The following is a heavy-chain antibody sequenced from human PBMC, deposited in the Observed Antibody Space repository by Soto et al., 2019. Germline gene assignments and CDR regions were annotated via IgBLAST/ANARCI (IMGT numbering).Heavy chain of an antibody. J-gene: IGHJ6*02. CDR2: FDPSGVWT. V-gene: IGHV1-46*02. D-gene: IGHD4-17*01. Sequence: ASVKVSGKASGHSIKNYYIHWVRQAPGQGLEWMGVFDPSGVWTSYAQKFQCRVTMTRDTSTSTVHMDVSSLRSEDTALYYCASADSGDYGINYYGLDVWGQGTTVTVSS. CDR3: ASADSGDYGINYYGLDV. CDR1: GHSIKNYY.